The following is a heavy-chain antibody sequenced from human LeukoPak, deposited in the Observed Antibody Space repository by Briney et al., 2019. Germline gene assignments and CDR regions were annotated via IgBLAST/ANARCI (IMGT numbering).Heavy chain of an antibody. D-gene: IGHD2-15*01. CDR2: IYYSGST. V-gene: IGHV4-30-4*07. Sequence: SETLSLTCAVSGGSISSGGYSWSWIRQPPGKGLEWIGYIYYSGSTYYNPSLKSRVTISVDISNNKFSLTLTSVTAADMAVYYCARNGPYCMDYWGQGTQVTVSS. CDR1: GGSISSGGYS. J-gene: IGHJ4*02. CDR3: ARNGPYCMDY.